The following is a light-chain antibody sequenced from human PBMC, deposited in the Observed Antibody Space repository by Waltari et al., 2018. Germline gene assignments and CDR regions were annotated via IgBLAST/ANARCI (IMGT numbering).Light chain of an antibody. V-gene: IGKV1-5*03. CDR3: QHYKNYPRT. CDR1: QSISSW. J-gene: IGKJ1*01. CDR2: EES. Sequence: DIQMTQSPSTLSAAVGDRVTITCRASQSISSWLAWYQQKPGNAPKLLIYEESNLQSGVPSRFSCSGSGTEFTLTISSLQPDDFATYFCQHYKNYPRTFGQGTKVEIK.